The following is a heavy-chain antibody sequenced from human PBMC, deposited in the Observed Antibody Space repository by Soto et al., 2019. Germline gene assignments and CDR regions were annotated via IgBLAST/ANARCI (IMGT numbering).Heavy chain of an antibody. CDR1: RFTFSDYY. V-gene: IGHV3-11*05. Sequence: QVQLVESGGGLVKPGGSLRLSCAASRFTFSDYYMSWIRQAPGKGLEWVSYISSTSSYANYADSVKGRFTVSRDNAKNSLYLKMNSLRAEDTAVYYCARVSATGEPWDWGQGTLVTVSS. CDR3: ARVSATGEPWD. D-gene: IGHD3-10*01. CDR2: ISSTSSYA. J-gene: IGHJ4*02.